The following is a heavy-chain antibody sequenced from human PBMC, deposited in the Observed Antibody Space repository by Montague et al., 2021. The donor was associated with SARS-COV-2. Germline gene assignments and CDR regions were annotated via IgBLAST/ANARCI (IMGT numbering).Heavy chain of an antibody. Sequence: SETLSLTCAVYGESFSGFHWTWIRQPPGKGLEWIGEIDHRGTSSYNPSLKSRVTISMDTSKNQFSLRLNSVTAADTGVYYCARGHLGTTMVVVVMVGAQFYFDYWGQGRLVTVSS. J-gene: IGHJ4*02. V-gene: IGHV4-34*01. D-gene: IGHD3-22*01. CDR2: IDHRGTS. CDR1: GESFSGFH. CDR3: ARGHLGTTMVVVVMVGAQFYFDY.